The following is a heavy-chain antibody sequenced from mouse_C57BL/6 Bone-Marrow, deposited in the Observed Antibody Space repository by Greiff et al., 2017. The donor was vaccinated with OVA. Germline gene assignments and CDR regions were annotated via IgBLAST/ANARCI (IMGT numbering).Heavy chain of an antibody. V-gene: IGHV1-50*01. CDR3: ARDYYGSSSYAMDY. CDR1: GYTFTSYW. D-gene: IGHD1-1*01. J-gene: IGHJ4*01. Sequence: QVQLKQPGAELVKPGASVKLSCKASGYTFTSYWMQWVKQRPGQGLEWIGEIDPSDSSTNYNQKFKGKATLTVDTSSSTAYMQLSSLTSEDSAVYYCARDYYGSSSYAMDYWGQGTSVTVSS. CDR2: IDPSDSST.